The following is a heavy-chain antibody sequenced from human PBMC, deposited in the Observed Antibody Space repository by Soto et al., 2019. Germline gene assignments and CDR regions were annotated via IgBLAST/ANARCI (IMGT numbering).Heavy chain of an antibody. CDR3: ARGYCSSTSCELDY. J-gene: IGHJ4*02. D-gene: IGHD2-2*01. CDR1: GFTFSSYD. CDR2: IGTAGDT. V-gene: IGHV3-13*04. Sequence: EVQLMESGGGLVQPGGSLRLSCAASGFTFSSYDMHWVRQATGKGLEWVSAIGTAGDTYYPGSVKGRFTISRENAKNSLYLQMNSLRAGDTAVYYCARGYCSSTSCELDYWGQGTLVTVSS.